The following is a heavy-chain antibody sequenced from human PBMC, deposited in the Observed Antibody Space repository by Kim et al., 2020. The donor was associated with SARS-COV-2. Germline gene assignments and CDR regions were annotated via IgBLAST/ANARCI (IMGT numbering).Heavy chain of an antibody. Sequence: SQTLSLTCAISGDSVSSNSAAWNWIRQSPSRGLEWLGRTYYRSKWYNDYAVSVKSRITINPDTSKNQFSLQLNSVTPEDTAVYYCARVSLDSSSWYRFDWYFDLWGRGTLVTVSS. CDR2: TYYRSKWYN. CDR1: GDSVSSNSAA. V-gene: IGHV6-1*01. CDR3: ARVSLDSSSWYRFDWYFDL. J-gene: IGHJ2*01. D-gene: IGHD6-13*01.